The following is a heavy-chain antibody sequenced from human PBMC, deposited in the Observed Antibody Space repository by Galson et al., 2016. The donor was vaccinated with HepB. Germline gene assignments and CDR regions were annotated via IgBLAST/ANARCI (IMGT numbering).Heavy chain of an antibody. CDR1: GFTFSTYA. Sequence: SLRLSCAASGFTFSTYAMHWVRQAPGKGLEWVAVISYDGSHKHYRDSVKGRFTISRDNSKNTLYLQMSSLRREDTAVYYCARPRRWPQYYYGLDVWGQGTTVTVSS. CDR3: ARPRRWPQYYYGLDV. V-gene: IGHV3-30-3*01. J-gene: IGHJ6*02. D-gene: IGHD5-24*01. CDR2: ISYDGSHK.